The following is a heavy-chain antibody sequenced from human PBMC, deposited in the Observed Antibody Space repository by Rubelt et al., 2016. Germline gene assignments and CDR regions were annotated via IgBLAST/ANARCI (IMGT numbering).Heavy chain of an antibody. Sequence: SLRLSCAASGFTSSNAWMSWVRQAPGKGLEWVGRIKSKTDGGTTDYAAPVKGRFTISRDDSKNTLYLQMNSLKTEDTAVYYCTTDRYYYDSSGLPWFDPWGQGTLVTVSS. CDR3: TTDRYYYDSSGLPWFDP. J-gene: IGHJ5*02. V-gene: IGHV3-15*01. CDR1: GFTSSNAW. D-gene: IGHD3-22*01. CDR2: IKSKTDGGTT.